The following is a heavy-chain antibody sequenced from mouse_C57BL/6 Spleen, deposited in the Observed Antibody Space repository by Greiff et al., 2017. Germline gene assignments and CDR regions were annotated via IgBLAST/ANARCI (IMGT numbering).Heavy chain of an antibody. CDR1: GFTFSSYA. V-gene: IGHV5-4*01. J-gene: IGHJ3*01. Sequence: DVQLVESGGGLVKPGGSLKLSCAASGFTFSSYAMSWVRQTPEKRLEWVATISDGGSYTYYPDNVKGRFTISRDNAKNNLYLQMSHLKSEDTAMYYCARDRSFAYWGQGTLVTVSA. CDR2: ISDGGSYT. CDR3: ARDRSFAY.